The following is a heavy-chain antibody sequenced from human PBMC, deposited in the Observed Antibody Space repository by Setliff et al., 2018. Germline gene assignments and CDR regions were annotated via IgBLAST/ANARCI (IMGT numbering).Heavy chain of an antibody. CDR3: APKGRGELRAEF. Sequence: PGGSLRLSCGVFGLTFSSYEMIWVRQAPGKGLEWVSYISDSGSTKYYADSVKGRFTISRDNAKNSLFLQMNSLRTGDTAVYYCAPKGRGELRAEFWGQGTLVTVSS. V-gene: IGHV3-48*03. CDR1: GLTFSSYE. CDR2: ISDSGSTK. D-gene: IGHD1-7*01. J-gene: IGHJ4*02.